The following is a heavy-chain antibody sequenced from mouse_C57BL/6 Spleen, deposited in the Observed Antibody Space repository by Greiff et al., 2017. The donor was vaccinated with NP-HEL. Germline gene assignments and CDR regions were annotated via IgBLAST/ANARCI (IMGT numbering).Heavy chain of an antibody. CDR1: GFSLSTSGMG. D-gene: IGHD1-1*01. CDR3: ARRGGYGSSYGWYFDV. CDR2: IYWDDDK. Sequence: QVTLKVSGPGILQSSQTLSLTCSFSGFSLSTSGMGVSWLRPPSGKGLEWLARIYWDDDKRSNPSLKRRLTISKDTSRNQVFHKITSVDTADTATYYCARRGGYGSSYGWYFDVWGTGTTVTVSS. J-gene: IGHJ1*03. V-gene: IGHV8-12*01.